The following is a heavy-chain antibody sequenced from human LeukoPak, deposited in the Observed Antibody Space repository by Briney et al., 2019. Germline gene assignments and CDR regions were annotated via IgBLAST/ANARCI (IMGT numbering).Heavy chain of an antibody. D-gene: IGHD2-2*01. J-gene: IGHJ6*03. V-gene: IGHV1-2*02. CDR2: INPNSGGT. Sequence: AASVKVSCKASGYTFTGYYMHWVRQAPGQGLEWMGWINPNSGGTNYAQKFQGRVTMTRDTSISTAYMELSRLRSDDTAVYYCARDGEAIVVVPAAKYYYYYYMDVWGKGTTVTVSS. CDR1: GYTFTGYY. CDR3: ARDGEAIVVVPAAKYYYYYYMDV.